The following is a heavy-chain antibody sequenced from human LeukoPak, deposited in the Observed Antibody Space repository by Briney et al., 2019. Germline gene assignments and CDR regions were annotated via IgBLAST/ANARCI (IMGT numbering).Heavy chain of an antibody. Sequence: GALRLSCAASGFTFSSYSMNWVRQAPGKGLEWVSYISSSSSTIYYADSVKGRVTISRDNAKNSLYLQMNSLRAEDTAVYYCARDREQWLGRRWFDSWGQGTLVTVSS. CDR2: ISSSSSTI. V-gene: IGHV3-48*04. D-gene: IGHD6-19*01. CDR3: ARDREQWLGRRWFDS. J-gene: IGHJ5*01. CDR1: GFTFSSYS.